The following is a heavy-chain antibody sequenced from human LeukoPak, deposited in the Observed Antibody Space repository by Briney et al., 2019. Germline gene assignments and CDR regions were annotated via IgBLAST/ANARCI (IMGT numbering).Heavy chain of an antibody. V-gene: IGHV4-61*02. J-gene: IGHJ4*02. CDR3: ARDFVSIAAAGLDY. D-gene: IGHD6-13*01. CDR1: GGSISSGDYY. CDR2: IYTSGST. Sequence: SETLSLTCTVSGGSISSGDYYWSWIRQPAGKGLEWIGRIYTSGSTNYNPSLKSRVTISVDTSKNQFSLKLSSVTAEDTAVYYCARDFVSIAAAGLDYWGQGTLVTVSS.